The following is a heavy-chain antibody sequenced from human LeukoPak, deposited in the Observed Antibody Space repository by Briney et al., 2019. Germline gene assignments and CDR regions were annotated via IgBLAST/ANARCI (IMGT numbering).Heavy chain of an antibody. D-gene: IGHD3-22*01. CDR1: GVSISSYY. V-gene: IGHV4-59*01. J-gene: IGHJ4*02. CDR3: ARASYDSSGYRLDY. CDR2: IYYSGST. Sequence: SETLSLTCTVSGVSISSYYWSWIRQPPGKGLEWIGYIYYSGSTDYNPSLKSRVTISVDTSKNQFSLKLSSVTAADTAVYYCARASYDSSGYRLDYWGQGTLVTVSS.